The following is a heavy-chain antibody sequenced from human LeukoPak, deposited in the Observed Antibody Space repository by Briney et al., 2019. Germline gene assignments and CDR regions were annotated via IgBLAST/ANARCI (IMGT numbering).Heavy chain of an antibody. J-gene: IGHJ4*02. CDR1: GGSFGGDN. Sequence: SETLSLTCAVYGGSFGGDNCGWIRQPPGKELEWIGEINHSGSTNYNPSLKSRVTISVDTSKNQFSLKLSSVTAADTAVYYCARAHPYYYDSSGYYGYWGQGTLVTVSS. D-gene: IGHD3-22*01. V-gene: IGHV4-34*01. CDR3: ARAHPYYYDSSGYYGY. CDR2: INHSGST.